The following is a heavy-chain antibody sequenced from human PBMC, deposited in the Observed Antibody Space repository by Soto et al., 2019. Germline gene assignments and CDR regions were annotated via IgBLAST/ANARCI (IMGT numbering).Heavy chain of an antibody. CDR2: IYPSDSDT. CDR1: GYRFTSYW. D-gene: IGHD1-26*01. CDR3: AKQTGSSTIAFDI. Sequence: GESLKISCKGSGYRFTSYWIGWVRQMPGKGLEWMGIIYPSDSDTRYSPSLQGQLTISVDKSISSAYLLWSSLKASDTAMYYCAKQTGSSTIAFDIWAHGTMVTVSS. J-gene: IGHJ3*02. V-gene: IGHV5-51*01.